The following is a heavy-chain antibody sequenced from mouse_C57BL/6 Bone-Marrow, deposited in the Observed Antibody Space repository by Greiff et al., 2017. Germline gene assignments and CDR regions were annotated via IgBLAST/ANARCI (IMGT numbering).Heavy chain of an antibody. Sequence: VQVVESGPGLVQPSQSLSITCTVSGFSLTSYGVHWVRQSPGKGLEWLGVIWRGGSTDYNAAFMSRLGITKDNSKSQVFFKMNSLQADDTAIYYCAKPTTVVEGDWYFDVWGTGTTVTVSS. V-gene: IGHV2-5*01. CDR2: IWRGGST. J-gene: IGHJ1*03. CDR1: GFSLTSYG. D-gene: IGHD1-1*01. CDR3: AKPTTVVEGDWYFDV.